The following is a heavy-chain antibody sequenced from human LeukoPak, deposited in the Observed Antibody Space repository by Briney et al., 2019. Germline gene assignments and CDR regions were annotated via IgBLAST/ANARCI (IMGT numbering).Heavy chain of an antibody. V-gene: IGHV3-30*02. D-gene: IGHD2-8*01. CDR2: IWYDGSNK. J-gene: IGHJ6*03. CDR1: GFTLRSYG. CDR3: VKAQVGYCTNGVCYKRAQYYYYYMDV. Sequence: TGGSLTLSCAASGFTLRSYGKHWVRPAPGKGLEWVAIIWYDGSNKDYADSVKARFTIYRDNSKNTLYLQMSSLRAEDTAVYYCVKAQVGYCTNGVCYKRAQYYYYYMDVWGKGTTVTVCS.